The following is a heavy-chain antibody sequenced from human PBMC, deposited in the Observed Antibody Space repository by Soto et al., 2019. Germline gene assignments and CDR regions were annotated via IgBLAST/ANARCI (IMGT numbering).Heavy chain of an antibody. CDR2: ISYDGSNK. J-gene: IGHJ6*02. CDR1: GFTFSSYA. CDR3: ARDLDSTGTLPTIYGMDV. V-gene: IGHV3-30-3*01. D-gene: IGHD3-22*01. Sequence: QVQLVESGGGVVQPGRSLRLSCAASGFTFSSYAMHWVRQAPGKGLEWVAVISYDGSNKYYADSVKGRFTISRDNSKNTLYRQMNSLRAEETAVYYCARDLDSTGTLPTIYGMDVWGQGTTVTVSS.